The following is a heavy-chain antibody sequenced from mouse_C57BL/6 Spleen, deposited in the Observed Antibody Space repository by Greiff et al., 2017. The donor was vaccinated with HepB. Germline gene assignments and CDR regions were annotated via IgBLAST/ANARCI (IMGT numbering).Heavy chain of an antibody. D-gene: IGHD2-4*01. V-gene: IGHV2-2*01. Sequence: QVQLQQSGPGLVQPSQSLSITCTVSGFSLTSYGVHWVRQSPGKGLEWLGVIWSGGSTDYNAAFISRLSISKDNSKSQVFFKMNSLQADDTAIYYCARTYEYDEGDYYAMDYWGQGTSVTVSS. J-gene: IGHJ4*01. CDR2: IWSGGST. CDR3: ARTYEYDEGDYYAMDY. CDR1: GFSLTSYG.